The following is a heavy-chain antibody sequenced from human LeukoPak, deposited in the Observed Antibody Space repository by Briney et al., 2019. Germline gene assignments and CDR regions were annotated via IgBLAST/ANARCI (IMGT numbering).Heavy chain of an antibody. Sequence: AGGSLTLSCAASGFTFSSYNMNWVRQAPGKGLEWVSSISSSSSYIYYADSVKGRFTISRDNAKNSLYLQMNSLRAEDTDVYYCARDGYRVGTENWFDPWGQRTLVTVFS. J-gene: IGHJ5*02. CDR3: ARDGYRVGTENWFDP. D-gene: IGHD5-12*01. CDR2: ISSSSSYI. V-gene: IGHV3-21*01. CDR1: GFTFSSYN.